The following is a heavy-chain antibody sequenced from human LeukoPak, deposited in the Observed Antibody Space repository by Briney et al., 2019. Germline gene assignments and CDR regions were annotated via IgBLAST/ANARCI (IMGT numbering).Heavy chain of an antibody. D-gene: IGHD6-13*01. CDR3: ARPAAAGTYDAFDI. CDR2: IYPGDSDT. V-gene: IGHV5-51*01. J-gene: IGHJ3*02. CDR1: GYSFIRYW. Sequence: GESLKISCKGSGYSFIRYWTGWVRQLPGKGLEWMGIIYPGDSDTRYSPSCQGQVTISADKSISTAYLQWSSLKASDTAMYYCARPAAAGTYDAFDIWGQGTMVTVSS.